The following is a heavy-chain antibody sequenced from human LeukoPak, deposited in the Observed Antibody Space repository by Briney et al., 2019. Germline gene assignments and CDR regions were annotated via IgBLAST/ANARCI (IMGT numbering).Heavy chain of an antibody. CDR1: GGSFSGYY. Sequence: SETLSLTCAVYGGSFSGYYWSWIRQPPGKGLEWIGEINHSGSTNYNPSLKSRVTISVDTSKNQFSLKLSSLTAADTAVYYCARRRSGTGWFDPWGQGTLVTVSS. D-gene: IGHD1-14*01. V-gene: IGHV4-34*01. CDR2: INHSGST. J-gene: IGHJ5*02. CDR3: ARRRSGTGWFDP.